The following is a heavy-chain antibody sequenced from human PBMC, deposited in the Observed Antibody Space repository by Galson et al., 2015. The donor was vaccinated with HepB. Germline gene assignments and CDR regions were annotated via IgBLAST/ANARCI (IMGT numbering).Heavy chain of an antibody. D-gene: IGHD3-3*01. CDR3: AKELFLEWPNPDAFEI. CDR2: ISYDGTKK. Sequence: CAVPGFTFSGYGMDWVRQAPGKGLEWVAVISYDGTKKYYANSVKGRFTISRDNSKNTLYLQMNSLRTEDTAVYYCAKELFLEWPNPDAFEIRGQGTVVSVSS. J-gene: IGHJ3*02. V-gene: IGHV3-30*18. CDR1: GFTFSGYG.